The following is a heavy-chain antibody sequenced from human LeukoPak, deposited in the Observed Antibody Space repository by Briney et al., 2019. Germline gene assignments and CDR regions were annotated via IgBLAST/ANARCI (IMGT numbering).Heavy chain of an antibody. CDR2: IYTTGST. CDR1: GGSINNFY. J-gene: IGHJ4*02. D-gene: IGHD1-26*01. CDR3: ARWGLSGDYSYLDY. Sequence: SETLSLTCTVSGGSINNFYWSWIRQPPGKGLEWIGFIYTTGSTNYNPSLKSRVTISVDTSRNQFSLKLTSVTAAVTAVYYCARWGLSGDYSYLDYWGQGTLVTVSS. V-gene: IGHV4-4*09.